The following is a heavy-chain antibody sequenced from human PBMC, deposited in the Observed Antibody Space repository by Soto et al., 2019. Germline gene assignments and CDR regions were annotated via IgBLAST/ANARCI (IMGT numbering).Heavy chain of an antibody. CDR1: VFTFSSYN. J-gene: IGHJ4*02. D-gene: IGHD3-22*01. V-gene: IGHV3-7*04. Sequence: GGSLRLSCAASVFTFSSYNMNWVRQAPGKGLEWVANIKQDGSEKYYVDSVKGRFTLSRDNAKNSLYLQMNSLRAEDTAVYYCAKVRVNYDSSGYFDYWGQGTPVTVSS. CDR3: AKVRVNYDSSGYFDY. CDR2: IKQDGSEK.